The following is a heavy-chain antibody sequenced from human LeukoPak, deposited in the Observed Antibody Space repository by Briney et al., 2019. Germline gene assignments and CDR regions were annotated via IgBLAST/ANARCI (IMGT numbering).Heavy chain of an antibody. J-gene: IGHJ4*02. CDR2: INHSGST. CDR1: GGSFSGYY. CDR3: VRIAPGY. Sequence: SETLSLTCAVYGGSFSGYYWSWIRQPPGKGLEWIGEINHSGSTNYNPSLKSRVTISVDTSKNQFSLKLSSVTAADAAVYYCVRIAPGYWGQGTLVTVSS. V-gene: IGHV4-34*01.